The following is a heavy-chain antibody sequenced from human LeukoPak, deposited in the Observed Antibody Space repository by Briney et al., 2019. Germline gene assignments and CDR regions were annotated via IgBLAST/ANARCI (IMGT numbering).Heavy chain of an antibody. CDR2: IWFDGANK. D-gene: IGHD5-18*01. J-gene: IGHJ4*02. V-gene: IGHV3-33*01. CDR3: AREDGGYTYGRIDY. Sequence: GGSLRLSCAASGFTFSSYGMHWVRQAPGKGLEWVAVIWFDGANKYYADSVKGRFTISRDNSKNTLYLQMNSLRAEDTAVYYCAREDGGYTYGRIDYWGQGTLVTVSS. CDR1: GFTFSSYG.